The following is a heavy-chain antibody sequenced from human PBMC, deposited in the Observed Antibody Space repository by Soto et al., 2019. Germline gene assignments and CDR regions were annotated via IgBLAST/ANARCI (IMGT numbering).Heavy chain of an antibody. J-gene: IGHJ3*02. Sequence: QVQLVQSGAEVKKPGASVKVSCKASGYTFTSYAMHWVRQAPGQRLEWMGWINAGNGNTKYSQKFQGRVTITRDTSASTAYMELSSLRSDDTAVYYCARVREWELLGAFDIWGQGTMVTVSS. D-gene: IGHD1-26*01. CDR1: GYTFTSYA. CDR3: ARVREWELLGAFDI. V-gene: IGHV1-3*01. CDR2: INAGNGNT.